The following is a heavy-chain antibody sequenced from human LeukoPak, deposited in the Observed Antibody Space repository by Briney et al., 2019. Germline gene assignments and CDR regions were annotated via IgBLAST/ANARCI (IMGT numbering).Heavy chain of an antibody. J-gene: IGHJ4*02. CDR1: GGSISRSRYY. CDR2: IYYSGST. Sequence: SETLSLTCTVSGGSISRSRYYWGWIRQPPGKGLEWIGSIYYSGSTYYNPSLKSRVTISVDTSKNQFSLKLSSVTAADTAVYYCARIKRGLLFGELLSRGQGRELTISS. D-gene: IGHD3-10*01. CDR3: ARIKRGLLFGELLS. V-gene: IGHV4-39*01.